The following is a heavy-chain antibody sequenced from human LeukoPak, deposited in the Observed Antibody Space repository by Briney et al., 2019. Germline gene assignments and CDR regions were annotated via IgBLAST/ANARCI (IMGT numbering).Heavy chain of an antibody. CDR1: GYTFTGYY. V-gene: IGHV1-2*02. CDR2: INPNSGGA. J-gene: IGHJ4*02. CDR3: AREGAARAMGY. D-gene: IGHD6-6*01. Sequence: ASVKVSCKASGYTFTGYYMNWVRQAPGQGLEWMGWINPNSGGAKYAQRFQGRVTMTRDTSISTAYMELRSLRSDDTAVYYCAREGAARAMGYWGQGTLVTVSS.